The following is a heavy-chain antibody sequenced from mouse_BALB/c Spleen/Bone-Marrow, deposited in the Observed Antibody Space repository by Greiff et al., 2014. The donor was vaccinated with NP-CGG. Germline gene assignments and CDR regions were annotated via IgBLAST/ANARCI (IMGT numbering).Heavy chain of an antibody. CDR2: INPGTGGT. CDR3: ARRPWFAY. V-gene: IGHV1-54*01. Sequence: QVQLQQSGVEQVRPGTSVKVSCKAAGYAFTYYLIDWIKQRPGQRPGQGLEWIGVINPGTGGTNYNEKFKGRATLTADNSSSTAYMQLSSLTSDDSAVYFCARRPWFAYWGQGTLVTVSA. CDR1: GYAFTYYL. J-gene: IGHJ3*01.